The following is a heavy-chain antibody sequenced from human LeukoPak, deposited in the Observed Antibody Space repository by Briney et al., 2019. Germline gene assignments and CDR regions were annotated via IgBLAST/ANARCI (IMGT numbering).Heavy chain of an antibody. V-gene: IGHV3-30*02. CDR1: GFTLSRYG. Sequence: GGSLRLSCAACGFTLSRYGMHWVRQAPGKGREGVGLIRYDGSNKYYADSVKDRFTISSDNSKNALYLPMNGQSAGDTAVYFCAKNQGWVLTVYWGGGTLVTVSS. CDR2: IRYDGSNK. CDR3: AKNQGWVLTVY. D-gene: IGHD3-9*01. J-gene: IGHJ4*02.